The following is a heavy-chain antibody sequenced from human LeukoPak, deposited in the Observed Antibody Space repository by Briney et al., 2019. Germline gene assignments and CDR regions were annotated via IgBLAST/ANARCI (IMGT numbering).Heavy chain of an antibody. Sequence: SETLSLTCTVSGGSISRYYWSWIRQPAGKGLEGIGRIYTSGSTNYNPSLKSRVTMSVDTSKNQFSLKLSSVTAADTAVYYCARGPSAAAGPYWYFDLWGRGTLVTVSS. J-gene: IGHJ2*01. V-gene: IGHV4-4*07. D-gene: IGHD6-13*01. CDR1: GGSISRYY. CDR2: IYTSGST. CDR3: ARGPSAAAGPYWYFDL.